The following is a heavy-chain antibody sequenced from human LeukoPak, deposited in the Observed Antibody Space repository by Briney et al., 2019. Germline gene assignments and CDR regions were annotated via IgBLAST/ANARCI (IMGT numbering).Heavy chain of an antibody. CDR3: ARYYYDILTGYYQALDY. V-gene: IGHV4-34*01. CDR2: INHSGST. Sequence: SETLSLTCAVYGGSFSGYYWSWIRKPPGKGLEWIGEINHSGSTNYNPSLKSRVTISVDTSKNQFSLKLSSVTAADTAVYYCARYYYDILTGYYQALDYWGQGTLVTVSS. CDR1: GGSFSGYY. J-gene: IGHJ4*02. D-gene: IGHD3-9*01.